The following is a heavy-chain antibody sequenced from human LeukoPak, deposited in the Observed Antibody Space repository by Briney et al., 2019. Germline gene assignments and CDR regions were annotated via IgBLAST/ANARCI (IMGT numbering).Heavy chain of an antibody. D-gene: IGHD6-19*01. J-gene: IGHJ4*02. V-gene: IGHV3-11*05. CDR3: ARETHAVADY. CDR2: ISSSSTYT. Sequence: GGSLRLSCAASGFSFSDYYMSWIRQAPGKGLEWVSYISSSSTYTDYADSVKGRFTISGDNAKNSLYLQMNSLRAEDTAVYYCARETHAVADYWGQGTLVTVSS. CDR1: GFSFSDYY.